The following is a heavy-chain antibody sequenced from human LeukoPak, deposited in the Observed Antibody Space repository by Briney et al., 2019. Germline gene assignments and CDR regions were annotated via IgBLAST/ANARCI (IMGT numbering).Heavy chain of an antibody. Sequence: ASVKVSCKASGYTFTGYYMHWVRQAPGQGLEWMGWINPNSGGTNYAQKFQGRVTMTRDTSISTAYMELSRLRSDDTAVYYCARVGRVYSSSSVFNYWGQGTLVTVSS. J-gene: IGHJ4*02. CDR2: INPNSGGT. D-gene: IGHD6-6*01. CDR1: GYTFTGYY. CDR3: ARVGRVYSSSSVFNY. V-gene: IGHV1-2*02.